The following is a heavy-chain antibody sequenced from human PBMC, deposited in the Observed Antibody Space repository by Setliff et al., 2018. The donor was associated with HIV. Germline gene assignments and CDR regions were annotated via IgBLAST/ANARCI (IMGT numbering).Heavy chain of an antibody. CDR3: ARGRRVVPAAESNWFDP. J-gene: IGHJ5*02. CDR2: ISAYTGDT. CDR1: GYTFTAYY. Sequence: ASVKVSCKASGYTFTAYYMHWVRQAPGQGLEWMGWISAYTGDTYSAQTLQGRVTMTTDTSTKTAYLELRSLRSDDTAMYYCARGRRVVPAAESNWFDPWGQGTLVTVSS. D-gene: IGHD2-2*01. V-gene: IGHV1-18*04.